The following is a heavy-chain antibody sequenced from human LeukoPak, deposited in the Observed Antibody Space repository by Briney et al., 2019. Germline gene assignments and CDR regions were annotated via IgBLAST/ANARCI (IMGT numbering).Heavy chain of an antibody. J-gene: IGHJ6*02. Sequence: ASVKVSCKASGYTFTGYYMHWVRQAPGQGLEWMGWINPNSGGTNYAQKFQGWVTMTRDTSISTAYMELSRLRSDDTAVYYCARDHCSSTSCYQGMDVWGQGTTATVSS. CDR3: ARDHCSSTSCYQGMDV. CDR2: INPNSGGT. V-gene: IGHV1-2*04. CDR1: GYTFTGYY. D-gene: IGHD2-2*01.